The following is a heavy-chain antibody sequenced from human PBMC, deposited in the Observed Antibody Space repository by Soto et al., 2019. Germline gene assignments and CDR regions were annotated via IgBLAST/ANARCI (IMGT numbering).Heavy chain of an antibody. CDR2: ISSSSSYT. CDR1: GFTFSDYY. Sequence: GGSLRLSCAASGFTFSDYYMSWIRQAPGKGLEWVSYISSSSSYTNYADSVKGRFTISRDNAKNSLYLQMNSLRAEDTAVYYCARVADSHGDYYGMDVWGQGTTVTVSS. D-gene: IGHD2-15*01. CDR3: ARVADSHGDYYGMDV. J-gene: IGHJ6*02. V-gene: IGHV3-11*06.